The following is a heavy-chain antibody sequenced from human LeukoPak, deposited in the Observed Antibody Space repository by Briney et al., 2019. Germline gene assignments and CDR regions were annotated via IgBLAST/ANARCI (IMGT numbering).Heavy chain of an antibody. Sequence: GGSLRLSCAASGFTFSSYWMSWVRQAPGKGLEWVANIKQDGSEKYYVDSVKGRFTISRDNAKNSLYLQMNSLRAEDTAVYYCARDSRRPWVLYFDYWGQGTLVTVSS. CDR1: GFTFSSYW. D-gene: IGHD2/OR15-2a*01. V-gene: IGHV3-7*01. CDR2: IKQDGSEK. J-gene: IGHJ4*02. CDR3: ARDSRRPWVLYFDY.